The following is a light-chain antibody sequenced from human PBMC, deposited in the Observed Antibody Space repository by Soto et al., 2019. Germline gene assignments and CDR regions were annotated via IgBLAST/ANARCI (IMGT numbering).Light chain of an antibody. CDR2: GAS. Sequence: EIVMTQSPATLSVSPVERATLSCRASQSVSSNLAWYQQKPGQAPRLLIYGASTRDTSIPARFSGSGSGTEFTLTISSLQSEDLAVYYCQQYNNWPPWTFGQGTKVEIK. V-gene: IGKV3-15*01. J-gene: IGKJ1*01. CDR1: QSVSSN. CDR3: QQYNNWPPWT.